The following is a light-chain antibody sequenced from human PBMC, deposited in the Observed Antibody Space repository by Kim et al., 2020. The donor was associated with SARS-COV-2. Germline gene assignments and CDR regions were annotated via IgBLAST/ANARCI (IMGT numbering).Light chain of an antibody. Sequence: QSVLTQPPSASATPGQRITISCSGGSSNIGKNYGYWFQQFPGRAPKLLIYRNDQRPSGVPDRFSGSKSCTSASLAISGLRSEDEADYYCAAWDDSVSGWLFGGGTKVTVL. V-gene: IGLV1-47*01. J-gene: IGLJ2*01. CDR3: AAWDDSVSGWL. CDR1: SSNIGKNY. CDR2: RND.